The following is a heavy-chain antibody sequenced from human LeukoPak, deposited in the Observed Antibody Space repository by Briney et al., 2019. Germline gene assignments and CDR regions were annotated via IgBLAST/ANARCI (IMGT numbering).Heavy chain of an antibody. D-gene: IGHD2-2*01. Sequence: SVKVSCKASGGTFSSYAISWVRQAPGQGLEWMGGIIPILGTANYAQKFQGRVTITADKSTSTAYMELSSLRSEDMAVYYCASHCSSTSCYSRGDYWGQGTLVTVSS. V-gene: IGHV1-69*10. CDR3: ASHCSSTSCYSRGDY. J-gene: IGHJ4*02. CDR2: IIPILGTA. CDR1: GGTFSSYA.